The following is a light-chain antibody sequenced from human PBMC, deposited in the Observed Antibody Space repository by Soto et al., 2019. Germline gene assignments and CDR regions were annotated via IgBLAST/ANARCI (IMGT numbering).Light chain of an antibody. J-gene: IGLJ1*01. CDR3: ISFGGLNNFMV. V-gene: IGLV2-8*01. Sequence: QSVLTRPPSASGSPGQSVTISCTGTSSDVGAYNYVSWYQQAPGTAPKLIIYDVSNRPSGVPDRFSGSKSGNTASLTVSGLQADDQADHYCISFGGLNNFMVFGTGTKVTVL. CDR2: DVS. CDR1: SSDVGAYNY.